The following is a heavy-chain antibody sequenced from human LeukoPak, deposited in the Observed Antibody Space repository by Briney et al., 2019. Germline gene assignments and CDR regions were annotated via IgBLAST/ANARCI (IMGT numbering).Heavy chain of an antibody. CDR1: GFSFSSYY. Sequence: GGSPRLSCAASGFSFSSYYMSWVRQAPGKGLEWVALINPDGSERYYVDSVKGRFTISRDNARNSLYLQMDSLRDDDTAVYYCAKSPGAPDYWGQGTLVTVSS. V-gene: IGHV3-7*03. CDR2: INPDGSER. J-gene: IGHJ4*02. CDR3: AKSPGAPDY.